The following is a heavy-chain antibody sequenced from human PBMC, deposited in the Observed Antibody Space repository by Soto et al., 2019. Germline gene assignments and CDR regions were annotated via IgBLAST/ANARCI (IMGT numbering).Heavy chain of an antibody. CDR1: GYTFTSYG. D-gene: IGHD3-3*01. CDR2: ISAYNGNT. J-gene: IGHJ3*02. Sequence: QVQLVQSGAVVKKPGASVKVSCKASGYTFTSYGISWVRQAPGQGLEWMGWISAYNGNTNYAQKLQGRVTMTTDTSTSTAYMELRSLRSDDTAVYYCARDGQITIFGVVKNAFDIWGQGTMVTVSS. CDR3: ARDGQITIFGVVKNAFDI. V-gene: IGHV1-18*01.